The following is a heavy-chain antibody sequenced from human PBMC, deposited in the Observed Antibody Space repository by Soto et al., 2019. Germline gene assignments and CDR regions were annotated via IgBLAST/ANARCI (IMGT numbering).Heavy chain of an antibody. CDR2: IYYSGST. Sequence: PSETLSLTCTASGGSISSGDYYWSWIRQPPGKGLEWIGYIYYSGSTYYNPSLKSRVTISVDTSKNQFSLKLSSVTAADAAVYYCARVPSLPGCSSTSCYNPNWFDPWGQGTLVTVSS. CDR1: GGSISSGDYY. V-gene: IGHV4-30-4*01. J-gene: IGHJ5*02. D-gene: IGHD2-2*01. CDR3: ARVPSLPGCSSTSCYNPNWFDP.